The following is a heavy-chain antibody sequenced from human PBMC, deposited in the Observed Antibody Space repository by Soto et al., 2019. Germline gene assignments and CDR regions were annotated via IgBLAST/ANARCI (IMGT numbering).Heavy chain of an antibody. V-gene: IGHV1-69*08. CDR3: ARDQYCNVATCLGYPDI. D-gene: IGHD2-15*01. Sequence: QVQLLQSGAEVKKPGSSVKVSCHASGDTFTTHTITWVRQAPGQGLEWVGRIIPLLGLTDYAQKFQGRVVITADKSTSTTYMVLSRLSFEDTALYYCARDQYCNVATCLGYPDIWGTGTSVTVSS. CDR2: IIPLLGLT. J-gene: IGHJ6*03. CDR1: GDTFTTHT.